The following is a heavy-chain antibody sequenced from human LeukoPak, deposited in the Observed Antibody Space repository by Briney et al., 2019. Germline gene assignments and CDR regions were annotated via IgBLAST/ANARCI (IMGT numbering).Heavy chain of an antibody. CDR1: GYSFTTYW. J-gene: IGHJ4*02. Sequence: GESLKISCKASGYSFTTYWLAWVRQMPGKGLEWMGIIYPDDSDARYRPSFQGQVTISADKSISTAYLQWSSLKASDTAMYYCARHGYCSSTSCYVDFWGQGTLVTVSS. CDR3: ARHGYCSSTSCYVDF. V-gene: IGHV5-51*01. D-gene: IGHD2-2*01. CDR2: IYPDDSDA.